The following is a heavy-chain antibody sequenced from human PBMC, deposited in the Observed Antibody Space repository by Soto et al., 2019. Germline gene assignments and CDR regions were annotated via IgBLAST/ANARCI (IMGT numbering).Heavy chain of an antibody. CDR3: VRRPGIRGISDPSEF. CDR1: GYRFAGYW. V-gene: IGHV5-51*01. CDR2: IYPGDSDI. J-gene: IGHJ1*01. D-gene: IGHD1-20*01. Sequence: PVESLKISCKGSGYRFAGYWIGWVRQIPCKGLEWMGIIYPGDSDIRYSPSFQGQVTISADKSITTAFLQWSSLKASDSAMYYCVRRPGIRGISDPSEFWGQRTLVTPSS.